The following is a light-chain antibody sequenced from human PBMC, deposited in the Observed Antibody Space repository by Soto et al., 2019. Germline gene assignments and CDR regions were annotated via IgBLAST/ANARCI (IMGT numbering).Light chain of an antibody. V-gene: IGKV1-39*01. CDR3: QQSYSNPT. Sequence: DVQLTQSPSSLSVFVGDSVTVTCRASQNIITYLHWYHQKPGEAPTLLINAASTLRSGVPSRFSGSGSGTDFTLTINSLQPEDVGTYYCQQSYSNPTFGQGTTVEIK. CDR1: QNIITY. CDR2: AAS. J-gene: IGKJ1*01.